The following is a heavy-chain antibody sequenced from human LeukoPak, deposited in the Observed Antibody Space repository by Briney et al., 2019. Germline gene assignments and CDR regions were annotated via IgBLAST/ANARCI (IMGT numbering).Heavy chain of an antibody. J-gene: IGHJ3*02. CDR3: ARSPYSSSPYHDAFDI. V-gene: IGHV1-2*02. CDR2: INPNSGGT. D-gene: IGHD6-13*01. CDR1: GYTFTGYY. Sequence: ASVKVSCKASGYTFTGYYMHWVRQAPGQGLEWMGWINPNSGGTNYAQKFQGRVTMTRDTSISTAYMELSWLRSDDTAVYYCARSPYSSSPYHDAFDIWGQGTMVTVSS.